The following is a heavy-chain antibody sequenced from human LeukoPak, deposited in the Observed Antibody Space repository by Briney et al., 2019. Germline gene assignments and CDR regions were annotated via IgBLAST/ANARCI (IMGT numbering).Heavy chain of an antibody. CDR3: TTVDYYVPSYFDY. Sequence: PGGSLRLSCAASGFTFSTAWMSWVPQAPGKGLEWVGRIKSKTDGGTTDYAAPVKGRATISRNDSKNTLYLQMNSLKTEDTAVYYCTTVDYYVPSYFDYWGQGTLVTVSS. D-gene: IGHD3-22*01. V-gene: IGHV3-15*01. J-gene: IGHJ4*02. CDR2: IKSKTDGGTT. CDR1: GFTFSTAW.